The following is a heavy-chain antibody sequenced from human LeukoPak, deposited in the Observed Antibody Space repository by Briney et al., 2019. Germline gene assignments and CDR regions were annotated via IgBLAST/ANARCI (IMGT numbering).Heavy chain of an antibody. D-gene: IGHD3-22*01. J-gene: IGHJ3*02. V-gene: IGHV3-21*01. CDR2: ISSSSSYI. CDR1: GFTFSSYS. CDR3: ARVQSYDSSGYYPYDAFDI. Sequence: GGSLRLSXAASGFTFSSYSMNWVRQAPGKGLEWVSSISSSSSYIYYADSVKGRFTISRDNAKNSLYLQMNSLRAEDTAVYYCARVQSYDSSGYYPYDAFDIWGQRTMVTVSS.